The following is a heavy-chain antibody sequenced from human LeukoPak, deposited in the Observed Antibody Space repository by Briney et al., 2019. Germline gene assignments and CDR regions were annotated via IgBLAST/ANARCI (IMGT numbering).Heavy chain of an antibody. V-gene: IGHV3-30*19. CDR2: ISYDGSNK. J-gene: IGHJ4*02. Sequence: GGSLRLSCAASGFTFSRYGMHWVRQAPGKGLEWGAVISYDGSNKYYADSVKGRFTISRDNSKNTLYLQMNSLKTEDTAVYYCARMTGGLDSWGQGTLVTVSS. D-gene: IGHD1-14*01. CDR1: GFTFSRYG. CDR3: ARMTGGLDS.